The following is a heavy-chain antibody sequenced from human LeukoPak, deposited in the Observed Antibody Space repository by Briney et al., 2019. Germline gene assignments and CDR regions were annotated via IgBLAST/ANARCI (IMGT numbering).Heavy chain of an antibody. CDR1: GYTFTTYY. Sequence: ASVKVSCKASGYTFTTYYMHWVRQAPGQGLEWMGIINPSGGSTSYAQKFQGRVTMTRDTPTSTVYMELSSLRSEDTAVYYCARHVHWVLTGDAFDIWGQGTMVTVSS. V-gene: IGHV1-46*01. CDR2: INPSGGST. J-gene: IGHJ3*02. D-gene: IGHD7-27*01. CDR3: ARHVHWVLTGDAFDI.